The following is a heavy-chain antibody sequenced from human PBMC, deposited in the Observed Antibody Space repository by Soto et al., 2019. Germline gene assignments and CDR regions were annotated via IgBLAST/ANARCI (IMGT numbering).Heavy chain of an antibody. V-gene: IGHV3-23*01. J-gene: IGHJ3*02. CDR2: ISGSGGST. CDR1: GFTFSSYA. D-gene: IGHD3-3*01. Sequence: EVQLLESGGGLVQPGGSLRLSCAASGFTFSSYAMSWVRQAPGKGLEWVSAISGSGGSTYYADSVKGRFTISRDNSKNTLYLQMNSLRAEDTAVYYCAKPQITIFGPWNGDDAFDIWGQGTMVTVSS. CDR3: AKPQITIFGPWNGDDAFDI.